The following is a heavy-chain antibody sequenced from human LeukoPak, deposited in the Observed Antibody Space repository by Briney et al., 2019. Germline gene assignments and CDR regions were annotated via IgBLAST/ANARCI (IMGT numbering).Heavy chain of an antibody. J-gene: IGHJ4*02. CDR3: ARDGSGWRTFDY. V-gene: IGHV3-21*01. CDR2: ISTSSTYI. Sequence: PGGSLRLSCAASGFTFSNYGMNWVRQAPGKGREWVSSISTSSTYIYYADSVKGRFTISRDNAKNSLHLQMNSLRAEDTAVYYCARDGSGWRTFDYWGQGTLVTVSS. CDR1: GFTFSNYG. D-gene: IGHD6-19*01.